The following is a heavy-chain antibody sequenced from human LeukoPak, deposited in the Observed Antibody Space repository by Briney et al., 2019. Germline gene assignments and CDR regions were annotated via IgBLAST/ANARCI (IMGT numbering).Heavy chain of an antibody. V-gene: IGHV1-8*01. CDR1: GYTFTSYD. CDR2: MNPNSGNT. D-gene: IGHD1-26*01. J-gene: IGHJ4*02. Sequence: ASVKVSCKASGYTFTSYDINWVRQATGQGLEWRGWMNPNSGNTGYAQKFQGRVTMTRNTSISTAYMERSSLRSEDTAVYYCARGPLNGGRLSYYFDYWGQGTLVTVSS. CDR3: ARGPLNGGRLSYYFDY.